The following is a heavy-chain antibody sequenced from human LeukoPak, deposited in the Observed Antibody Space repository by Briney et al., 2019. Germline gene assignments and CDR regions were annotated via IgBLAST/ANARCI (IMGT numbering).Heavy chain of an antibody. D-gene: IGHD5-12*01. Sequence: ASVKVSCKASGYTFTSYGISWVRQAPGQGLEWMGWISAYNGNTNYAQKLQGRVTMTTDTSTSTAYMELRSLRSDDTAVYYCARSSQYSGYEGEYNWFDPWGQGTLVTVSS. CDR1: GYTFTSYG. J-gene: IGHJ5*02. V-gene: IGHV1-18*01. CDR2: ISAYNGNT. CDR3: ARSSQYSGYEGEYNWFDP.